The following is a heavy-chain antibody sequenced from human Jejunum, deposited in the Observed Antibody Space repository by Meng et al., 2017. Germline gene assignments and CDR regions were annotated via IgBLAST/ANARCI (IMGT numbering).Heavy chain of an antibody. J-gene: IGHJ6*02. V-gene: IGHV3-21*06. D-gene: IGHD1-26*01. CDR3: AREVGPYQDYYGLDV. Sequence: GESLKISCEASGFTFSDYAVSWVRQAPGKGLEWVSSISSRDIYIYYADSLKGRFTISRDKAKNSLYLQMNSLRAEDTAVYYCAREVGPYQDYYGLDVWGQGTAVTVSS. CDR2: ISSRDIYI. CDR1: GFTFSDYA.